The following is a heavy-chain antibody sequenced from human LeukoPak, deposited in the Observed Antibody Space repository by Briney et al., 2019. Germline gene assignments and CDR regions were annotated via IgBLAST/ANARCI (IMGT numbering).Heavy chain of an antibody. CDR3: ATPYMVRGAPDI. J-gene: IGHJ3*02. CDR1: GYTLTELS. Sequence: ASVKVSCKVSGYTLTELSMHWVRQARGKGLEWMGGFDPEDGETIYAQKFQGRVTMTEDTSTDTAYMELSSLRSEDTAVYYCATPYMVRGAPDIWGQGTMVTVSS. CDR2: FDPEDGET. V-gene: IGHV1-24*01. D-gene: IGHD3-10*01.